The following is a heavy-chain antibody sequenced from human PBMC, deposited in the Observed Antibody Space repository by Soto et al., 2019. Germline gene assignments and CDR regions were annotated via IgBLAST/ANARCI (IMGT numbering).Heavy chain of an antibody. D-gene: IGHD2-2*01. CDR2: ISYDGSNK. Sequence: QVQLVESGGGVVQPGRSLRLSCAASGFTFSSYAMHWVRQAPGKGLEWVAVISYDGSNKYYADSVKGRFTISRDNSKNTLYLQMNSLRAEETAVYYCARCFGPAWSTSLVLGSGMDVWGQGTTVTVSS. CDR1: GFTFSSYA. V-gene: IGHV3-30-3*01. CDR3: ARCFGPAWSTSLVLGSGMDV. J-gene: IGHJ6*02.